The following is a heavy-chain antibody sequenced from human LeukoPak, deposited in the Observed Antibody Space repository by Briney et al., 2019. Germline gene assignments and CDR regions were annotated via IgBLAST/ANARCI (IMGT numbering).Heavy chain of an antibody. CDR1: GYTFTNYD. CDR2: MNPNSGNT. J-gene: IGHJ4*02. V-gene: IGHV1-8*01. D-gene: IGHD7-27*01. Sequence: WASVKVSCKASGYTFTNYDINWVRQATGQGFEWLGWMNPNSGNTGYAQKFQGRVTMTRITSISTAYMELSGLTSEDTAVYYCAMNLPSTGDFDFWGQGTLVSVSS. CDR3: AMNLPSTGDFDF.